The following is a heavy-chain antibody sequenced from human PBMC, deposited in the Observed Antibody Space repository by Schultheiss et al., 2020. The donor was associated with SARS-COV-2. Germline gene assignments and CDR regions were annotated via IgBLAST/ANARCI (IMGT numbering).Heavy chain of an antibody. CDR3: AREGLSGEIDY. J-gene: IGHJ4*02. CDR1: GGSISSSSYY. V-gene: IGHV4-39*07. CDR2: IYTSGST. D-gene: IGHD2/OR15-2a*01. Sequence: SQTLSLTCTVSGGSISSSSYYWGWIRQPPGKGLEWIGRIYTSGSTNYNPSLKSRVTISVDTSKNQFSLKLSSVTAADTAVYYCAREGLSGEIDYWGQGTLVTVSS.